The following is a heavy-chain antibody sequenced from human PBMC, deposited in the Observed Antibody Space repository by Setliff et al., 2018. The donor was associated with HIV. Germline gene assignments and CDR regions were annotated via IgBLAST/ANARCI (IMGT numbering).Heavy chain of an antibody. J-gene: IGHJ6*02. CDR3: ARDQGNYVPLGYYYGMDV. D-gene: IGHD1-7*01. V-gene: IGHV3-74*01. CDR2: INSDESST. CDR1: GFTFSSYW. Sequence: GGSLRLSCAASGFTFSSYWMHWVRQAPGKGLVWVSVINSDESSTSYADSVKGRFTISRDNAKNTLSLQMNSLRAEDTAVYYCARDQGNYVPLGYYYGMDVWGQGTTVTVSS.